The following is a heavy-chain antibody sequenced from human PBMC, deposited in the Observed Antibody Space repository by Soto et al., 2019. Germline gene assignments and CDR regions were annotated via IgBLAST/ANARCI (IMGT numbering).Heavy chain of an antibody. CDR1: GFTFSSYD. D-gene: IGHD2-8*02. CDR2: ISGSGGST. Sequence: EVQLLESGGGLVQPGGSLRLSCAASGFTFSSYDMSCVRQAPGKGLEWVSSISGSGGSTYYADSVKGRCTISRDNSNNSLYLQMSSLRAEETAMYYCARVLRYWYFDLWGRGTLVTVSS. CDR3: ARVLRYWYFDL. J-gene: IGHJ2*01. V-gene: IGHV3-23*01.